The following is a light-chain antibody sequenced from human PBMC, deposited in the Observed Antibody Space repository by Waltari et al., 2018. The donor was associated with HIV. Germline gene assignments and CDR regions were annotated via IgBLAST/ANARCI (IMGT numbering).Light chain of an antibody. CDR3: TTYKVNSGLM. CDR2: DVT. J-gene: IGLJ3*02. V-gene: IGLV2-14*03. Sequence: QSALTQPASVSGSPGQSITIPCTGTSSDGGDFNYVSWYQASEGTAPNLSSYDVTRRHAGISNRYAGSKCGNAASLTISGLQTEDEALYYCTTYKVNSGLMFGGGTRLAV. CDR1: SSDGGDFNY.